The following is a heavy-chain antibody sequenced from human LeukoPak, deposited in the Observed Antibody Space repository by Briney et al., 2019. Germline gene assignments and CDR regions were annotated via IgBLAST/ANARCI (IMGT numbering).Heavy chain of an antibody. CDR3: ARVFWSGYSYFDY. Sequence: SETLSLTCTVSDYSINTGYYWDWIRQPPGKGLEWIGSIYHSGSTYYNPSLKSRVTISVDTSKNQFSLKLSSVTAADTAVYYCARVFWSGYSYFDYWGQGTLVTVSS. J-gene: IGHJ4*02. V-gene: IGHV4-38-2*02. CDR2: IYHSGST. CDR1: DYSINTGYY. D-gene: IGHD3-3*01.